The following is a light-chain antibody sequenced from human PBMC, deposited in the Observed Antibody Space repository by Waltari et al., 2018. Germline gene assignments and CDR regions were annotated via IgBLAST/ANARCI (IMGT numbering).Light chain of an antibody. CDR1: HSIRTF. V-gene: IGKV1-39*01. J-gene: IGKJ1*01. CDR2: SAS. CDR3: QQSYSTWT. Sequence: DIQMTQSPSSLSASVGDRVTITCRASHSIRTFLNWYRQKPGKAPELLIYSASILQSWVPSRFSGSGSGTDYTLTISSLQAEDFATYYCQQSYSTWTFGQGTKVEIK.